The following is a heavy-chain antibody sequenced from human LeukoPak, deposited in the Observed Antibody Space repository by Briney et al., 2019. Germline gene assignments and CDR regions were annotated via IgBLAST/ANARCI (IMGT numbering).Heavy chain of an antibody. J-gene: IGHJ4*02. CDR2: IKEEGSDK. D-gene: IGHD3-16*01. CDR3: VKDRYVDY. Sequence: GGSLRLSCAASGFTFSNYWMTWVRQAPGKGLEWVANIKEEGSDKSYVDSVKGRFTISRDNAKNSLYLQMSSLRVEDTAVYYCVKDRYVDYWGQGTLVTVSS. CDR1: GFTFSNYW. V-gene: IGHV3-7*01.